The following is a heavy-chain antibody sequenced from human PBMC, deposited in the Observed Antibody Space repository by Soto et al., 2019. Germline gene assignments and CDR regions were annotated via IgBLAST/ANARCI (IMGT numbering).Heavy chain of an antibody. Sequence: PSVKVSCKASGGTFSSYAISWVRQAPGQGLEWMGGIIPIFGTANYAQKFQGRVTITADKSTSTAYMELSSLRSEDTAVYYCARGLIEMATINAFDIWGQGTMVTVSS. CDR2: IIPIFGTA. D-gene: IGHD5-12*01. J-gene: IGHJ3*02. CDR1: GGTFSSYA. CDR3: ARGLIEMATINAFDI. V-gene: IGHV1-69*06.